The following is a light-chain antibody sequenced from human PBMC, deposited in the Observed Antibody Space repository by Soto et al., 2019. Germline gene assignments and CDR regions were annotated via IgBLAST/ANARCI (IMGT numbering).Light chain of an antibody. V-gene: IGKV3-15*01. Sequence: EIVMTQSPATLSVSPGESATLSCRASQSLSTDLAWYQQRPGQGPRLLIYRASTRSTGIPARFSGTGSGTEFTLTISSLQSEDFAVYWCQQYSDWPWTFGQGTKVEIK. CDR1: QSLSTD. CDR3: QQYSDWPWT. CDR2: RAS. J-gene: IGKJ1*01.